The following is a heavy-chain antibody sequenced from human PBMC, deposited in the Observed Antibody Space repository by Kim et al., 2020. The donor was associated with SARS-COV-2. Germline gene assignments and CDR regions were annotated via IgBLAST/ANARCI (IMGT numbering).Heavy chain of an antibody. V-gene: IGHV3-33*01. J-gene: IGHJ6*03. D-gene: IGHD3-3*01. CDR1: GFTFSNYG. CDR2: ICYDGSNK. CDR3: ARRLGGVVIGYYLDV. Sequence: GGSLRLSCAASGFTFSNYGMHWVRQAPGKGLEWVAVICYDGSNKYYGDSVKGRFTISRDNPKNTLYLQMNNLRAEDTAVYYCARRLGGVVIGYYLDVWGTGTAVTVSS.